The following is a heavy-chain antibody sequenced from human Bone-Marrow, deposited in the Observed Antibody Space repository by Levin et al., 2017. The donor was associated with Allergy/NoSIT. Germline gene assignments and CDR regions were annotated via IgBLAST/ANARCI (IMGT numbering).Heavy chain of an antibody. CDR1: GGSIASSTHY. V-gene: IGHV4-39*01. CDR2: IHSNGNT. J-gene: IGHJ6*03. Sequence: PSETLSLTCSVSGGSIASSTHYWAWIRQPPGTGLEWIGSIHSNGNTFYNPSLESRVTASVDTSKNQFSLKVNSVTVADTAVYYCARQPGDLNTDMGWGLSDYYYCMDVWGTGTTVTVSS. D-gene: IGHD1-26*01. CDR3: ARQPGDLNTDMGWGLSDYYYCMDV.